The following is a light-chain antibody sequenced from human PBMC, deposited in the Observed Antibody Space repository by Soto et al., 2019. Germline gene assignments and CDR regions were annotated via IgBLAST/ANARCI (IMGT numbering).Light chain of an antibody. J-gene: IGKJ4*01. CDR3: QQYGSVPLT. CDR1: ESVSTNY. Sequence: EIVLTQSPGTLSLSPGERATLSCRASESVSTNYLAWYQQKPGQAPRLLISGASSRATGIPDRFSCSGSGADFTLTINRLEPEDFAVYYCQQYGSVPLTFGGGTKVEIK. CDR2: GAS. V-gene: IGKV3-20*01.